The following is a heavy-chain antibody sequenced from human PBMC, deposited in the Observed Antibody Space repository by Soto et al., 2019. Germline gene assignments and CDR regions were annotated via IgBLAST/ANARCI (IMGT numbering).Heavy chain of an antibody. J-gene: IGHJ1*01. V-gene: IGHV3-64*04. D-gene: IGHD4-17*01. CDR3: AKDWGTTVVTPLYFQH. CDR2: ISSNGGST. Sequence: GGSLRLSCSASGFTFSSYAMHWVRQAPGKGLEYVSAISSNGGSTYYADSVKGRFTISRDNSKNTLYLQMNSLRAEDTAVYYCAKDWGTTVVTPLYFQHWGQGTLVTVSS. CDR1: GFTFSSYA.